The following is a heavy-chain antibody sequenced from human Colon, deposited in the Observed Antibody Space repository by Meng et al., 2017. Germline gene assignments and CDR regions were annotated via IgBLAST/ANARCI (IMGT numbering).Heavy chain of an antibody. CDR1: GFTFSSYW. CDR2: ISSDGSST. CDR3: AAFRSGKIDY. V-gene: IGHV3-74*02. J-gene: IGHJ4*02. D-gene: IGHD1-26*01. Sequence: VQLVGSGGRVVQPGRSLRLSCAAVGFTFSSYWMHWVRQATGKGLVWVSRISSDGSSTIYADSVKGRFTISRDNAKNTLSLQMNSLRAEDTAVYYCAAFRSGKIDYWGQGTLVTVSS.